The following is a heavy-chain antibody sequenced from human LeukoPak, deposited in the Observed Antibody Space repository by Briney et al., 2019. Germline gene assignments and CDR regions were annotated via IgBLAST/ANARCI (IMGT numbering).Heavy chain of an antibody. Sequence: GGSLRLSCAASGFIFSSYSMNWVRQDPGKGLEWVSSISSSSSYIYYADSVKGRFTISRDNAKNSLYLQMNSLRAEDTAVYYCARYSSSSFDYWGQGTLVTVSS. CDR3: ARYSSSSFDY. CDR2: ISSSSSYI. V-gene: IGHV3-21*01. CDR1: GFIFSSYS. J-gene: IGHJ4*02. D-gene: IGHD6-6*01.